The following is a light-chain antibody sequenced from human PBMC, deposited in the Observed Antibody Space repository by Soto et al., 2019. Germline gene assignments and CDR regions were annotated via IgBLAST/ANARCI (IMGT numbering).Light chain of an antibody. CDR3: QQYYNVPWT. V-gene: IGKV4-1*01. CDR1: QSILFSSNNKNY. J-gene: IGKJ1*01. CDR2: WAS. Sequence: EIVMTQSPDSLAVSLGERATINCQSSQSILFSSNNKNYLAWYQQKPGQPPKLLISWASTRESGVPDRFSGRGSGTDFTLTISSLQAEDVAVYYCQQYYNVPWTFGQGTKVDIK.